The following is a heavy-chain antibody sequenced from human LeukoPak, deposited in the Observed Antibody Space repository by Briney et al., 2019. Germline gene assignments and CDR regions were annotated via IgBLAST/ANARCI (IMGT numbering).Heavy chain of an antibody. J-gene: IGHJ5*02. D-gene: IGHD3-3*01. V-gene: IGHV1-2*06. CDR2: INPNNGGT. Sequence: ASVKVSCKASGYTFTGYYIHWVRQAPGQGLEWMGRINPNNGGTNYAQKFQGRVTMTRDMSMSTAYMELSRLRSDDTAVYYCARAGPTYYDFWSGYNWFDPWGQGTLVTVPS. CDR1: GYTFTGYY. CDR3: ARAGPTYYDFWSGYNWFDP.